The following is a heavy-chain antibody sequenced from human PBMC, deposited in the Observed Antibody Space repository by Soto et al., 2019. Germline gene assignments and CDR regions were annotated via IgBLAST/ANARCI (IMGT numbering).Heavy chain of an antibody. V-gene: IGHV3-33*01. CDR3: ARGYSSSWIDYYYYYGMDV. J-gene: IGHJ6*02. CDR2: IWYDGSNK. CDR1: GFTFSSYG. Sequence: QVQLVESGGGVVQPGRSLRLSCAASGFTFSSYGMHWVRQAPGKGLEWVAVIWYDGSNKYYADSVKGRFTISRDNSKNPLYLQMNSLRAEDTAVYYCARGYSSSWIDYYYYYGMDVWGQGNTVTVSS. D-gene: IGHD6-13*01.